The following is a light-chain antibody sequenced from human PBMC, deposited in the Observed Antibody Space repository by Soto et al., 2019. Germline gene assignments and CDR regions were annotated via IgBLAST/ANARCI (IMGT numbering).Light chain of an antibody. Sequence: DIQMTQSPSTLSASIGARVTITCRASQTINGRLAWYQQKPGRPPKLLIYDVSFLESGAPSRFSGSGSGTDFTLTISSLRPDYFATFYCQQYKVYPYTFGQGSSLDIQ. J-gene: IGKJ2*01. CDR2: DVS. V-gene: IGKV1-5*01. CDR3: QQYKVYPYT. CDR1: QTINGR.